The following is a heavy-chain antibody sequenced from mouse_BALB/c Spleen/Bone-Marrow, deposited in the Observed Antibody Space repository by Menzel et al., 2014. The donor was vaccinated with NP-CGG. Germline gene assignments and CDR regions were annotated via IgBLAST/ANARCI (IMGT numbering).Heavy chain of an antibody. CDR1: GYVFSTYW. CDR2: IYPGDGDT. V-gene: IGHV1-80*01. J-gene: IGHJ4*01. Sequence: LVESGAELVRPGSSVKISCKASGYVFSTYWMNWVKQRPGQGLERIGQIYPGDGDTNYNGKFKDKVILTADKSSSTAYMQLSSLTSEDSAVYFCARPGKGAMDYWGQGTSVTVSS. CDR3: ARPGKGAMDY. D-gene: IGHD2-1*01.